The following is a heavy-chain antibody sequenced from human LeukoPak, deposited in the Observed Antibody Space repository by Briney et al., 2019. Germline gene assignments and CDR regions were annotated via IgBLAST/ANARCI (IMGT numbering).Heavy chain of an antibody. J-gene: IGHJ3*02. D-gene: IGHD5-24*01. Sequence: KPSETLSLTCTVSGGSISSYYWSWIRQPAGKGLEWIGRIYTSGSTNYNPSLKSRVTISVDTSKNQFSLKLSSVTAADTAVYYCARERDGYNWAYDAFDIWGQGTMVTVSS. CDR3: ARERDGYNWAYDAFDI. V-gene: IGHV4-4*07. CDR2: IYTSGST. CDR1: GGSISSYY.